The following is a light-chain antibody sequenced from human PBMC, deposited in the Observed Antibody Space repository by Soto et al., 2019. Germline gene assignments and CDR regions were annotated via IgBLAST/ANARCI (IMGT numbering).Light chain of an antibody. CDR2: GAS. Sequence: DIQMSQSPSSLSASVGDTVTITCRASQDIRNDLGWYQQKSGRAPKLLIFGASTLQSGVPSRFSGSGSGTEFTLTVSSLQPDDFATYCCHQYHNCPRTFGQGTNV. J-gene: IGKJ1*01. V-gene: IGKV1-17*01. CDR3: HQYHNCPRT. CDR1: QDIRND.